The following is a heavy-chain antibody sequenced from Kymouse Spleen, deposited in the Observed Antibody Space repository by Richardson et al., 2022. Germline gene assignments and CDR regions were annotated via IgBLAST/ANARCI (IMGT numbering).Heavy chain of an antibody. CDR2: ISYDGSNK. D-gene: IGHD6-6*01. Sequence: QVQLVESGGGVVQPGRSLRLSCAASGFTFSSYGMHWVRQAPGKGLEWVAVISYDGSNKYYADSVKGRFTISRDNSKNTLYLQMNSLRAEDTAVYYCAKTPLLEYSSSSFDYWGQGTLVTVSS. CDR1: GFTFSSYG. J-gene: IGHJ4*02. V-gene: IGHV3-30*18. CDR3: AKTPLLEYSSSSFDY.